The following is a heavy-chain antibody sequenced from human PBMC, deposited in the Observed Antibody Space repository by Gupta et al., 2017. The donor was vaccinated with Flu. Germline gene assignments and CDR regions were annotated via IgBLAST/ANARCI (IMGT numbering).Heavy chain of an antibody. CDR2: INPSGGST. J-gene: IGHJ2*01. V-gene: IGHV1-46*03. CDR1: GYPFTSSY. CDR3: ARGSLVVNVDL. Sequence: CKASGYPFTSSYIHWVRQAPGQGLEWMGIINPSGGSTSYAQKFQDRVTMTRDTSTTTIYMELSSLRSEDTAVYYCARGSLVVNVDLWGRGTLVTVSS. D-gene: IGHD2-15*01.